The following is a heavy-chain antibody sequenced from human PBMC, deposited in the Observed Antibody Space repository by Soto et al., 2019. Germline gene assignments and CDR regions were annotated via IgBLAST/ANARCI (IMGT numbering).Heavy chain of an antibody. D-gene: IGHD5-18*01. CDR2: IVVGSGNT. J-gene: IGHJ6*02. CDR1: GFTFASSA. V-gene: IGHV1-58*01. Sequence: GASVKVSCKASGFTFASSAVQWVRQARGQRLEWIRWIVVGSGNTNYAQKFQERVTITRDMSTSTAYMELSSLRSEDTAVYYCAADEAAMVIYYGMDVWGQGTTVTVSS. CDR3: AADEAAMVIYYGMDV.